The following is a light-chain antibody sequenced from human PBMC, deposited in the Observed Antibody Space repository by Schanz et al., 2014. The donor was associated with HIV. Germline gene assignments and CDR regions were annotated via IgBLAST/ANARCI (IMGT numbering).Light chain of an antibody. Sequence: QSVLTQPPSASGSPGQSVTISCTGTSNDVGGHNYVSWFQQHPGKAPRLIIYEVTKRPSGVPDRFSGSKSGNTASLTVSGLQAEDEADYYCSSYAGRNNVVFGTGTKLTVL. CDR1: SNDVGGHNY. CDR2: EVT. V-gene: IGLV2-8*01. CDR3: SSYAGRNNVV. J-gene: IGLJ1*01.